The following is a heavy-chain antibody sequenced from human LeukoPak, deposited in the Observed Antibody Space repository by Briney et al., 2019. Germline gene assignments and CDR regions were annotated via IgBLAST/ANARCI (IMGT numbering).Heavy chain of an antibody. CDR2: IGTAGDT. CDR3: ARVNVYYGMDV. Sequence: GGSLRLSCAASGFTFSSYDMHWVRQATGKGLEWVSAIGTAGDTYYPGSVKGRFTISRENAKNSLYLQMNSLRAGDTAVYYCARVNVYYGMDVWGQGTTVTVSS. J-gene: IGHJ6*02. CDR1: GFTFSSYD. V-gene: IGHV3-13*01. D-gene: IGHD1-1*01.